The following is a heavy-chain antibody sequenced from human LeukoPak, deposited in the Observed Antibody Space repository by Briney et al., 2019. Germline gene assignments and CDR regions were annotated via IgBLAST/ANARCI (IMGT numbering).Heavy chain of an antibody. D-gene: IGHD2-15*01. CDR3: ARESKGLPVPFDF. J-gene: IGHJ4*02. CDR1: GFTFSDHY. CDR2: ISDDGRAI. V-gene: IGHV3-11*01. Sequence: GSLRLSCAASGFTFSDHYMSWIRQAPGKGLEWLCYISDDGRAIYYADSVKGRFTLSRDNSQNSLSLLMSSLRAEDTAVYYCARESKGLPVPFDFWGQGTLVTVSS.